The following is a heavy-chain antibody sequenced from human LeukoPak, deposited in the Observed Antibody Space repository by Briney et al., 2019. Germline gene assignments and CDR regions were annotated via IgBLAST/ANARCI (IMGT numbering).Heavy chain of an antibody. V-gene: IGHV4-31*03. Sequence: SETLSLACTVSGGSLSSGGYYWSWIRQHPGKGLEWIGYIYDRGSTYYNPSLKSRVTISVDTSKNQFSLKLSSVTAADTAVYYCARALGYCSSTGCYAYFDYWGRGTLVTVSS. J-gene: IGHJ4*02. CDR3: ARALGYCSSTGCYAYFDY. D-gene: IGHD2-2*01. CDR1: GGSLSSGGYY. CDR2: IYDRGST.